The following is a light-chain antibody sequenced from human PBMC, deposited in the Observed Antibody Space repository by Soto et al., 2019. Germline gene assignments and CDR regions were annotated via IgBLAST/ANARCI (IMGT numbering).Light chain of an antibody. Sequence: EIVLTQSPGTLSLSPGERANISCRASQSVSSSYLAWYQQKPGQAPRLLIYGTSSRATGIPDRFSGSGSGRDFTLTISRLEPEDFAVYYCQQYGSSPRTFGQGTMLEIK. CDR2: GTS. CDR3: QQYGSSPRT. V-gene: IGKV3-20*01. J-gene: IGKJ2*01. CDR1: QSVSSSY.